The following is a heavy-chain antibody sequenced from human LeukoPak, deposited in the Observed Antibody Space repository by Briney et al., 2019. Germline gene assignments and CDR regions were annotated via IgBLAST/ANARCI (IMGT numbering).Heavy chain of an antibody. CDR3: VRANGYYYYYGMDV. CDR1: GYAFTSYA. Sequence: ASVKVSCKASGYAFTSYAMNWVRQAPGQGLEWMGWINTNTGNPTYAQGFTGRFVFSLDTSVSTAYLQISSLKAEDTAVYYCVRANGYYYYYGMDVWGQGTTVTVSS. D-gene: IGHD2-8*01. J-gene: IGHJ6*02. CDR2: INTNTGNP. V-gene: IGHV7-4-1*02.